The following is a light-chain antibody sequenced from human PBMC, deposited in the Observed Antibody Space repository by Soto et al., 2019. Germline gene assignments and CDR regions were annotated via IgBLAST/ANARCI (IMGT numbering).Light chain of an antibody. CDR2: ANT. V-gene: IGLV1-40*01. CDR1: GSNIGAGYD. Sequence: QSVLTQPPSVSGAPGQRVTISCTGSGSNIGAGYDIHWYQQVPGTAPKPLIYANTNRASGVPDRFSGSKSDTSASLAITGLQAEDEADYYCQSYDTSLSGYVFGPGTKLTVL. J-gene: IGLJ1*01. CDR3: QSYDTSLSGYV.